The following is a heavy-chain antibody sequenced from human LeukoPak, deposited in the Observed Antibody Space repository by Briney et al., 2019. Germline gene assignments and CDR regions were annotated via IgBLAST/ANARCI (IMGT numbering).Heavy chain of an antibody. CDR2: IKQDGSEK. Sequence: PGGSLRLSCAASGFTFSSYRMSWVRQAPGKGREGVANIKQDGSEKEYVDYVKGRFTSSRDNAKNSLYLQMNSLTAEDTAVYYCATSLGINTAMVFDYWGQGTLVTVSS. V-gene: IGHV3-7*01. CDR1: GFTFSSYR. D-gene: IGHD5-18*01. CDR3: ATSLGINTAMVFDY. J-gene: IGHJ4*02.